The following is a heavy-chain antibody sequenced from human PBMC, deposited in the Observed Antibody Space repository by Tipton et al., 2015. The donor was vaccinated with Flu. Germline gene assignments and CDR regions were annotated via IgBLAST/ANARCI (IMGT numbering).Heavy chain of an antibody. CDR2: IRSDETTE. J-gene: IGHJ5*02. V-gene: IGHV3-30*02. D-gene: IGHD3-22*01. Sequence: GSLRLSCAASGFTFRTNGMHWVRQAPGKGLEWVAHIRSDETTEYADSVKGRFTISRDNSKDMLYLQMNNLRVEDTAVYFCAKDSLGSRDYYGSSGAVDHWGQGTLVTVSS. CDR3: AKDSLGSRDYYGSSGAVDH. CDR1: GFTFRTNG.